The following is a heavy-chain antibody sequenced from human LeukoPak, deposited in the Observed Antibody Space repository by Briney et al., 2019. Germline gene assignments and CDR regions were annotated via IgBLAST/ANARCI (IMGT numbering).Heavy chain of an antibody. D-gene: IGHD3-3*01. V-gene: IGHV1-69*13. CDR3: ARATNPLTIFGVVPGAPFDP. CDR2: IIPIFGTA. J-gene: IGHJ5*02. Sequence: ASVKVSCKASGYTFTNYGISWVRQAPGQGLEWMGGIIPIFGTANYAQKFQGRVTITADESTSTAYMELSSLRSEDTAVYYCARATNPLTIFGVVPGAPFDPWGQGTLVTVSS. CDR1: GYTFTNYG.